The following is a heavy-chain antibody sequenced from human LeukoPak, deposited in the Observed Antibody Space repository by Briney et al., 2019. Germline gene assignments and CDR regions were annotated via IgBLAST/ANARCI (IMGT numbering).Heavy chain of an antibody. D-gene: IGHD3-22*01. J-gene: IGHJ2*01. CDR1: GFSFSTYA. Sequence: GGSLRLSCTASGFSFSTYAMNWVRQAPGKGLEWVSTISGGGGSTFYADSVKGRFTISRDNSKNTLYLQMNSLRAEDTAVYYCARGYFQGAFDLWGRGTLVTVSS. V-gene: IGHV3-23*01. CDR3: ARGYFQGAFDL. CDR2: ISGGGGST.